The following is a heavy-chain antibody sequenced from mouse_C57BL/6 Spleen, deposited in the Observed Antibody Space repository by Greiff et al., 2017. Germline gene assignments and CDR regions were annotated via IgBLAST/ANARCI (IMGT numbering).Heavy chain of an antibody. V-gene: IGHV5-12*01. D-gene: IGHD1-1*01. CDR3: ARQNYGSRDYAMDY. Sequence: DVKLVESGGGLVQPGGSLKLSCAASGFTFSDYYMYWVRQTPEKRLEWVAYISNGGGSTYYPDTVKGRFTISRDNAKNTLYLQMSRLKSEDTAMYYCARQNYGSRDYAMDYWGQGTSVTVSS. CDR1: GFTFSDYY. J-gene: IGHJ4*01. CDR2: ISNGGGST.